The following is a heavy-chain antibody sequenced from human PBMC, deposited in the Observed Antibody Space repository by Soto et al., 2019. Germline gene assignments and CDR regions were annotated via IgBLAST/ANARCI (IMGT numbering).Heavy chain of an antibody. CDR1: GFTFSNCA. CDR3: AKDTYYYDAGNYYDAFDL. J-gene: IGHJ3*01. V-gene: IGHV3-23*01. CDR2: ISGSGINT. D-gene: IGHD3-10*01. Sequence: GGSLRLSCAASGFTFSNCAMSWVRQAPGKGLEWVSTISGSGINTYYADSVKGRLTISRDNSKNTLYLQMNSLRPEDTALYYCAKDTYYYDAGNYYDAFDLWGQGTMVTVSS.